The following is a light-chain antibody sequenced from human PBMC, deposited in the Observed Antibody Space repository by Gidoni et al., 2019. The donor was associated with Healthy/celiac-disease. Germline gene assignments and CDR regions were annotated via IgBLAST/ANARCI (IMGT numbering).Light chain of an antibody. CDR1: LAISNY. CDR3: QQYDNLPYT. CDR2: DAS. J-gene: IGKJ2*01. V-gene: IGKV1-33*01. Sequence: IQMTPSPSSLSASVGDRVTITCQASLAISNYLNCYQQKPGKAPKLLIYDASNLETGVPSRFSGSGSGTDFTFTISRLQPEEIATYYCQQYDNLPYTFGQGTKLEIK.